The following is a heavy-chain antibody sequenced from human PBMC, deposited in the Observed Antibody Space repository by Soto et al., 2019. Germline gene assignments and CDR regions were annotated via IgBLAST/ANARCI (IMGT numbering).Heavy chain of an antibody. Sequence: EVQLVESGEGLVQPGGSLRLSCAASGFTFSSYAMHWVRQAPGKGLEYVSAISSNGGSTYYADSVKSIFTIARDNSKNTLYLHMGGLRAEDMALYYCARDFRGGSEPYYGMDVWGQGTTVTFAS. D-gene: IGHD1-26*01. CDR1: GFTFSSYA. J-gene: IGHJ6*02. CDR3: ARDFRGGSEPYYGMDV. V-gene: IGHV3-64*02. CDR2: ISSNGGST.